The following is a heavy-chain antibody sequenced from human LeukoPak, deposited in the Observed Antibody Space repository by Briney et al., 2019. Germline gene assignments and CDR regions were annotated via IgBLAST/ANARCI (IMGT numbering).Heavy chain of an antibody. D-gene: IGHD3-10*01. CDR3: AKIGYYGSGSFESLDP. CDR1: GDSINSYH. CDR2: IFHSGGT. Sequence: SETLSLTCTVSGDSINSYHWSWIRQPPGKGLEWIGYIFHSGGTNYNPSLKSRVTMSVDTSKNQFSLKLSSVTAADTAVYYCAKIGYYGSGSFESLDPWGQGTLVTVSS. V-gene: IGHV4-59*01. J-gene: IGHJ5*02.